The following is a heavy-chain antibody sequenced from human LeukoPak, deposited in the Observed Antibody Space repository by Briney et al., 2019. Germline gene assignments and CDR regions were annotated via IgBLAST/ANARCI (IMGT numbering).Heavy chain of an antibody. V-gene: IGHV3-23*01. Sequence: GGSLRLSCAASGFTFSSYAMSWVRQAPGKGLEWVSAISGSGGSTYYADSVKGRFTISRDNSKNTLYLQMNSLRAEDTAVYSCAKDGLYCSGDCWFHWFDPWGQGTLVTVSS. CDR1: GFTFSSYA. CDR3: AKDGLYCSGDCWFHWFDP. CDR2: ISGSGGST. J-gene: IGHJ5*02. D-gene: IGHD2-21*02.